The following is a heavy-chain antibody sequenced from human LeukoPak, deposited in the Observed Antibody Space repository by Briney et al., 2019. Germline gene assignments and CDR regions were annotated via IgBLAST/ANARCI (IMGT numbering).Heavy chain of an antibody. CDR1: GFTFSSYA. J-gene: IGHJ4*02. Sequence: PGGSLRLSCSASGFTFSSYAMSWVRQPPGKGLEWIGEINHSGSTNYNPSLKSRVTISVDTSKNQFSLKLSSVTAADTAVYYCARHYRGYCSSTSYYYSVGLDYWGQGTLVTVSS. D-gene: IGHD2-2*01. CDR3: ARHYRGYCSSTSYYYSVGLDY. CDR2: INHSGST. V-gene: IGHV4-34*01.